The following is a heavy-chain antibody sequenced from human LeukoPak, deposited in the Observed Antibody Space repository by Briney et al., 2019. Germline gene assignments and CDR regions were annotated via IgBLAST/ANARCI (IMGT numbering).Heavy chain of an antibody. V-gene: IGHV4-30-2*01. Sequence: SETLSLTCAVSGGSISSGGYSWSWIRQPPGKGLEWIGYIYHSGSTYYNPSLKSRVTISVDTSKNQFSLKLGSVTAADTAVYYCANRDYSDAFNIWGQGTIVTVSS. D-gene: IGHD2-15*01. CDR2: IYHSGST. CDR1: GGSISSGGYS. J-gene: IGHJ3*02. CDR3: ANRDYSDAFNI.